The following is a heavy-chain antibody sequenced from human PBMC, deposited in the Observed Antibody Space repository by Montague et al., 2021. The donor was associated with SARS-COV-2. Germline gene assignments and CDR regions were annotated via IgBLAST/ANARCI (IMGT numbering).Heavy chain of an antibody. J-gene: IGHJ5*02. V-gene: IGHV3-23*03. CDR2: IHGAGRGT. CDR3: AKVGDILTGYSLINLDA. D-gene: IGHD3-9*01. Sequence: CLSLSCSASGFTFSNSPMSWVRQAPGKGLDWVSVIHGAGRGTYYADSVQGRFTISRDNLKNTVYLQMNSLRDVDTALYYCAKVGDILTGYSLINLDAWGQGTLVVVSS. CDR1: GFTFSNSP.